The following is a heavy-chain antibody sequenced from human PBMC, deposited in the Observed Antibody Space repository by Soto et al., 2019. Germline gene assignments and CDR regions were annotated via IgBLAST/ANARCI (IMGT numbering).Heavy chain of an antibody. J-gene: IGHJ4*02. D-gene: IGHD6-19*01. Sequence: GASLTISCKGSGYRFTSFWMAWVPQMPGKGLEWMGIIYLSDSDTRYSPSFQGRVTISADKSISTAYLQWSSLKASDTAMFYGARYISGGPYYLAYWGKGTLVTVSP. CDR1: GYRFTSFW. V-gene: IGHV5-51*01. CDR3: ARYISGGPYYLAY. CDR2: IYLSDSDT.